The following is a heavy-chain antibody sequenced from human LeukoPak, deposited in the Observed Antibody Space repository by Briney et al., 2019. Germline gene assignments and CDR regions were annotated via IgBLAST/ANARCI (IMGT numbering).Heavy chain of an antibody. CDR3: ARDTKGSSGYLGAFDP. CDR1: GFTFSSYA. V-gene: IGHV3-30*04. D-gene: IGHD6-13*01. J-gene: IGHJ5*02. Sequence: PGGSLRLSCAASGFTFSSYAMHWLRQAPGKGLEWVAVISYDGSNKYYADSVKGRLTISRDNSKNTLCQQMNSLRAEDTAVYYCARDTKGSSGYLGAFDPWGQGTLVTVSS. CDR2: ISYDGSNK.